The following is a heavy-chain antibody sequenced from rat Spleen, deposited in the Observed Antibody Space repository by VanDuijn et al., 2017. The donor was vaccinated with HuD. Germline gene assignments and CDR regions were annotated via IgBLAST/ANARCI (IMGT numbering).Heavy chain of an antibody. Sequence: EVQLVESGGGLVQPGRSMELSCAVSGITFSNYDMAWVRQAPTRGPEWVSSISFDDSTTYYRDSVKGRFTISRDNTKSTLYLQMNSLRSEDTANYYCFNPGIYDMAAWGQGTSVTVSS. CDR2: ISFDDSTT. D-gene: IGHD1-4*01. V-gene: IGHV5-22*01. CDR3: FNPGIYDMAA. CDR1: GITFSNYD. J-gene: IGHJ4*01.